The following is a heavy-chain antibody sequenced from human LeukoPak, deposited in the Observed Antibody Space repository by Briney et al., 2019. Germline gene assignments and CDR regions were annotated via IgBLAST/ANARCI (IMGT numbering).Heavy chain of an antibody. CDR2: INLYNGAT. CDR1: GYSFTAYY. CDR3: ASWAGGNEPVASFDY. Sequence: GASVKLSDSPTGYSFTAYYIFWMRQAPGQGLECMGWINLYNGATKYAQRFQSRVTMTRDTSISTAYMELSRLRSDDTATYYCASWAGGNEPVASFDYWGQGPVDTVSS. J-gene: IGHJ4*02. V-gene: IGHV1-2*02. D-gene: IGHD1-14*01.